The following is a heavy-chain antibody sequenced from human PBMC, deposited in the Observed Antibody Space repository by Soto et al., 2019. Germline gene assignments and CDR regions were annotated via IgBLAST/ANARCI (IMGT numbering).Heavy chain of an antibody. CDR3: ARDYTT. J-gene: IGHJ4*02. CDR1: GGTFRRDA. Sequence: QVQLVQSGAEVKKPGSSVKVSCKAAGGTFRRDAFSWVRQAPGQGLEWMGGILPMFSTGNYAQRFQDRVTITAAESTSTVYMELSSLRTEDTAMYYCARDYTTWGQGTLVTVSS. V-gene: IGHV1-69*01. CDR2: ILPMFSTG. D-gene: IGHD1-1*01.